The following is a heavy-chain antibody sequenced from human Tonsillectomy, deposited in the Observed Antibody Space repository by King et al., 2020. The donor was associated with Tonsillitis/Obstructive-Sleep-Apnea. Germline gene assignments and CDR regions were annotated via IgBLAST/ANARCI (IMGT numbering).Heavy chain of an antibody. D-gene: IGHD1-1*01. V-gene: IGHV3-15*01. J-gene: IGHJ4*02. CDR2: IKSKTYGGTT. CDR3: VTEGVEDDY. Sequence: VQLVESGGGLVKPGGSLRLSCRGSGFSFTNAWMSWVRQAPGKGLEWVGRIKSKTYGGTTDYAVPGKGRFTISRDDSTNTVYLQMDSLKTEDTAVYYWVTEGVEDDYWGQGTLVTVSS. CDR1: GFSFTNAW.